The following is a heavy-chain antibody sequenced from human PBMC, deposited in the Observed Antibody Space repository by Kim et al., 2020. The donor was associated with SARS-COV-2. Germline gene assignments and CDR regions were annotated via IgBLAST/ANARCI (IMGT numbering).Heavy chain of an antibody. CDR1: GFTFSSYA. Sequence: GGSLRLSCAASGFTFSSYAMHWVRQAPGKGLEWVAVISYDGSNKYYADSVKGRFTISRDNSKNTLYLQMNSLRAEDTAVYYCARDGPGGSSSWYGAFDIWGQGTMVTVSS. CDR3: ARDGPGGSSSWYGAFDI. J-gene: IGHJ3*02. V-gene: IGHV3-30*04. D-gene: IGHD6-13*01. CDR2: ISYDGSNK.